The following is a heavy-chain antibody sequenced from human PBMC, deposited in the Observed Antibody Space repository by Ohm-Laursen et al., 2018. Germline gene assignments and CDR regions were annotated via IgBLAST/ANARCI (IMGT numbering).Heavy chain of an antibody. CDR2: IYDSGST. CDR1: GGSISSGGYY. Sequence: TLSLTCTVSGGSISSGGYYYSWIRQHPGKGLEWIGYIYDSGSTYYNPSLKSLVTISVDTTMNQFSLKLSSVTAADTAVYYCARHSGYYGMDVWGQGTTVTVSS. J-gene: IGHJ6*02. V-gene: IGHV4-31*01. CDR3: ARHSGYYGMDV.